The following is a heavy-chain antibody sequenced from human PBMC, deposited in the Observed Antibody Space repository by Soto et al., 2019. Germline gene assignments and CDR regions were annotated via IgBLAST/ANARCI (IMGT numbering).Heavy chain of an antibody. J-gene: IGHJ4*01. CDR3: TTDSYITIITVRFDY. CDR1: GYTFTSYY. D-gene: IGHD3-22*01. Sequence: GASVKVSCKASGYTFTSYYMHWVRQAPGQGLEWMGIINPSGGSTSYAQKFQGRVTMTRDTSTSTVYMELSSLRSEDTGVYYCTTDSYITIITVRFDYWGHGTLVTVSS. CDR2: INPSGGST. V-gene: IGHV1-46*03.